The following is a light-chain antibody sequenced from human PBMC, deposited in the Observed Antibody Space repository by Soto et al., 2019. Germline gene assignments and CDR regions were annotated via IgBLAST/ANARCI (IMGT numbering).Light chain of an antibody. Sequence: QSVLTQPPSASGSPGQSVTISCTGTSSDVGGYNYVSWYQHHPGKAPKLMIYEVSRRPSGVPDRFSGSKSGNTASLTVSGLQAEDEADYYCSSYAGSYTLVFGGGTKVTVL. J-gene: IGLJ2*01. V-gene: IGLV2-8*01. CDR3: SSYAGSYTLV. CDR2: EVS. CDR1: SSDVGGYNY.